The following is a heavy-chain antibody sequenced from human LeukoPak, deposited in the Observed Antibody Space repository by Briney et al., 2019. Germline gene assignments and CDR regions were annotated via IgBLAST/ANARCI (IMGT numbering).Heavy chain of an antibody. J-gene: IGHJ4*02. CDR3: ARDPGTVTSYFDY. V-gene: IGHV3-30*03. CDR1: GFTFSSYG. D-gene: IGHD4-17*01. Sequence: GGSLRLSCAASGFTFSSYGMHWVRQAPGKGLEWVAVISYDGSNKYYADSVKGRFTISRDNSKNTLYLQMNSLRVEDTAVYYCARDPGTVTSYFDYWGQGTLVTVSS. CDR2: ISYDGSNK.